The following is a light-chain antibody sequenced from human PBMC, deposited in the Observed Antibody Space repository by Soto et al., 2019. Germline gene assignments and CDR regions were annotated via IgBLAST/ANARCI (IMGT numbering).Light chain of an antibody. CDR1: QSFRGL. CDR3: QQRHMWPIT. CDR2: DAY. J-gene: IGKJ5*01. Sequence: EFVLTPSPVTLSLSPVERGTSSFRASQSFRGLLAWYQQKPGQAPRLLIYDAYNRATGIPPRFSGSGSGTDFTLTISSLEPEDSAVYYCQQRHMWPITFGQGTRLEI. V-gene: IGKV3-11*01.